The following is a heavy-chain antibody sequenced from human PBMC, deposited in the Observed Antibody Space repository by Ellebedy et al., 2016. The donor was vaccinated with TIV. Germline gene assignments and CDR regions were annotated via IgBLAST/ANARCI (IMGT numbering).Heavy chain of an antibody. D-gene: IGHD4-17*01. CDR1: GFPFSNYW. CDR2: NNQDGSQK. J-gene: IGHJ3*02. Sequence: GESLKISCAASGFPFSNYWMSWVRQAPGKGLEWVANNNQDGSQKYYVDSVKGRFTISRDNAKNSLYLQMNSLRVEDTAVYYCATDGSYGDYVFPRHAFEMWGQGTMVTVSS. V-gene: IGHV3-7*01. CDR3: ATDGSYGDYVFPRHAFEM.